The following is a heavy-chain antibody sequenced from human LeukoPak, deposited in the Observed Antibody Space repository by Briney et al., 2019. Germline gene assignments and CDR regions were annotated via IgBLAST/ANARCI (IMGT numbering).Heavy chain of an antibody. CDR2: IYYSGSS. CDR3: ARVLRGSYSIT. Sequence: WFRQPPGKGLEWIGSIYYSGSSYYNPSLKSRVTISVDTSKNQFSLKLSSVTAADTAVYYCARVLRGSYSITWGQGTLVTVSS. J-gene: IGHJ5*02. D-gene: IGHD1-26*01. V-gene: IGHV4-39*07.